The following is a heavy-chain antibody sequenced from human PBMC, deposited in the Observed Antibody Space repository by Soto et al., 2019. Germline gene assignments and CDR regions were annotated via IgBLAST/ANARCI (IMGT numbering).Heavy chain of an antibody. CDR1: GGSISSYY. CDR2: IYYSGST. D-gene: IGHD4-17*01. Sequence: SETLSLTCTVSGGSISSYYWSWIRQPPGKGLEWIAYIYYSGSTEYNPSLKSRVTISVDTSKNQFSLKLSSVTAADTAVYYCARHDYVYYYGMDVWGQGTTVTVSS. CDR3: ARHDYVYYYGMDV. V-gene: IGHV4-59*08. J-gene: IGHJ6*02.